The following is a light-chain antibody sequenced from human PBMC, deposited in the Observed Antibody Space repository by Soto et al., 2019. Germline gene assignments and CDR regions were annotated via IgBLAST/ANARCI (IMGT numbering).Light chain of an antibody. V-gene: IGKV1-33*01. CDR3: HPYDNPLRLT. CDR2: DAS. Sequence: DIQMTQSPPSLSASVGDIVTITCQASQAIRNRLNWYRQKPGKAPEVLIYDASNLATGVPSRFTGSGSDIDFTLSISSLQPEDIATYYCHPYDNPLRLTIGPGTKVNIQ. CDR1: QAIRNR. J-gene: IGKJ3*01.